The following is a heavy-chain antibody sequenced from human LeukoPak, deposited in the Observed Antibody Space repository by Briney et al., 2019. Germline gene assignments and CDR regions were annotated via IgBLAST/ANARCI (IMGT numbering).Heavy chain of an antibody. D-gene: IGHD3-22*01. CDR2: IYYSGST. J-gene: IGHJ4*02. CDR3: ARHIHYYDSSGYFYFDY. Sequence: SETLSLTCTVSGGSISSSSYYWGWIRQPPGKGLEWIGSIYYSGSTYYNPSLKSRVTISVDTSKNQFSLKLSSVTAADTAVYYCARHIHYYDSSGYFYFDYWGQGTLVTVSS. CDR1: GGSISSSSYY. V-gene: IGHV4-39*01.